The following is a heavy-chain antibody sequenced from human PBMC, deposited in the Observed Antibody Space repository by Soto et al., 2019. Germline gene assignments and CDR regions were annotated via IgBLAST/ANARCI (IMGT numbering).Heavy chain of an antibody. CDR2: IYPGDSDT. D-gene: IGHD3-3*01. CDR3: ARVSGYYVHYYYGMDV. V-gene: IGHV5-51*01. Sequence: GESLKISCNGSGYIFTSYWIGWVRQMPGKGLEWMGIIYPGDSDTRYSPSFQGQVTISADKSISTAYLQWSSLKASDTAMYYCARVSGYYVHYYYGMDVWGQGTTVTVSS. CDR1: GYIFTSYW. J-gene: IGHJ6*02.